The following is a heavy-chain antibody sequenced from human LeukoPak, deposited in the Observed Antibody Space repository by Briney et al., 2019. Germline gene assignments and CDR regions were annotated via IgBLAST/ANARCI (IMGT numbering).Heavy chain of an antibody. V-gene: IGHV3-21*01. D-gene: IGHD1-26*01. CDR2: ISSSSSYI. J-gene: IGHJ4*02. Sequence: PGGSLRLSCAASGFTFSSYSMNWVRQAPGKGLEWVSSISSSSSYIYYADSVKGRFTISRDNAKNSLHLQMNSLRAEDTAVYYCAREVSSGSYFFDYWGQGTLVTVSS. CDR3: AREVSSGSYFFDY. CDR1: GFTFSSYS.